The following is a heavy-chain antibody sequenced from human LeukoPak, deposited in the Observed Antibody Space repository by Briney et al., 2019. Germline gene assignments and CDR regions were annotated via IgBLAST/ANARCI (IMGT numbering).Heavy chain of an antibody. CDR1: GGSISHDNW. D-gene: IGHD2-8*01. CDR3: ASNGYYCIDV. V-gene: IGHV4-4*02. J-gene: IGHJ6*03. Sequence: NPSETLSLACVVSGGSISHDNWWSWVRQPPGKGLEWIGEIYHSGSSNYNPSLKSRVSISVDKSRNQFSLRLSSVTAADTAVYYYASNGYYCIDVWGKGTTVAVSS. CDR2: IYHSGSS.